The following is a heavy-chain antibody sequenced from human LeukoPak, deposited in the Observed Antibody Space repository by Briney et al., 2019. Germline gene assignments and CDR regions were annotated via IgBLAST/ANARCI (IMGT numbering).Heavy chain of an antibody. J-gene: IGHJ6*02. Sequence: GGSLRLSCAASGFTFRSYSMNCVRQAPGKGLEWVSYISSGSSTIYYAGSVKGRLTISRDNAKESLYLQMNSLRDEDTAVYYCARAHFGLDVWGQGTTVTVSS. V-gene: IGHV3-48*02. CDR1: GFTFRSYS. CDR2: ISSGSSTI. CDR3: ARAHFGLDV. D-gene: IGHD3-3*02.